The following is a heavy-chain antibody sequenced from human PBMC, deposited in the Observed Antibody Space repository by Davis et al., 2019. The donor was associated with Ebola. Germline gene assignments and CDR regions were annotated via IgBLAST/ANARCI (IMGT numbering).Heavy chain of an antibody. D-gene: IGHD2-15*01. CDR2: ISGSGGST. CDR3: ARGQWWEPFDY. J-gene: IGHJ4*02. CDR1: GFTFSSYA. Sequence: GESLKISCAASGFTFSSYAMSWVRQAPGKGLEWVSAISGSGGSTYYADSVKGRFTISRHNSKNTLYLQMNSLRAEDTAVYYCARGQWWEPFDYWGQGTLVTVSS. V-gene: IGHV3-23*01.